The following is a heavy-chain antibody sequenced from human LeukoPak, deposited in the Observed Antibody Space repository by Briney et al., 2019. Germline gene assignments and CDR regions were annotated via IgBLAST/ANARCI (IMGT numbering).Heavy chain of an antibody. CDR2: IYYSGST. J-gene: IGHJ2*01. D-gene: IGHD3-10*01. V-gene: IGHV4-39*07. CDR3: ARVGITMVRGVIGPPSNWYFDL. Sequence: PSETLSLTCTVSGGSISSYYWSWIRQPPGKGLEWIGSIYYSGSTYYNPSLKSRVTISVDTSKNQFSLKLSSVTAADTAVYYCARVGITMVRGVIGPPSNWYFDLWGRGTLVTVSS. CDR1: GGSISSYY.